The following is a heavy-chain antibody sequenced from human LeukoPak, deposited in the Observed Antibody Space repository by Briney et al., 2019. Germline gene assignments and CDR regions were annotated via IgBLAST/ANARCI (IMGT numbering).Heavy chain of an antibody. CDR1: GGTFTNYA. Sequence: GASVKVSCKASGGTFTNYAISWVRQAPGQGLEWMGGIIPIFGTANYAQKFQGRVTITADESTGTAYMELSSLRSEDTAIYYCARDESNILTGASYYYYGMDVWGQGTTVTVSS. V-gene: IGHV1-69*13. CDR2: IIPIFGTA. J-gene: IGHJ6*02. CDR3: ARDESNILTGASYYYYGMDV. D-gene: IGHD3-9*01.